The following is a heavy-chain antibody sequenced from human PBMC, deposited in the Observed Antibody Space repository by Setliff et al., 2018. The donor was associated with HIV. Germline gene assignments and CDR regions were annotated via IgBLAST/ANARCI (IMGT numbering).Heavy chain of an antibody. V-gene: IGHV4-31*03. CDR2: IYNSGST. CDR1: GGSISSGGFY. CDR3: ARLTYYYDTSGPAAAFDI. D-gene: IGHD3-22*01. J-gene: IGHJ3*02. Sequence: SETLSLTCNVSGGSISSGGFYWNWIRLHPGKGLEWIGYIYNSGSTYYSPSLQSRLTISVDTSKNQLSLKLTSVTAADTAVYYCARLTYYYDTSGPAAAFDIWGQGTMVTVSS.